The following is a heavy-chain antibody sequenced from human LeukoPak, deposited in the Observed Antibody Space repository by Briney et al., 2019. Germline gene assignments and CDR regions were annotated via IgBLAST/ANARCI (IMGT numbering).Heavy chain of an antibody. CDR1: GYTFTSYD. J-gene: IGHJ5*02. V-gene: IGHV1-8*01. CDR3: ARGEQLVRLDWFDP. CDR2: MNPNRGNT. D-gene: IGHD6-13*01. Sequence: GASVNVSCKASGYTFTSYDINWVRQATGQGLEWMGWMNPNRGNTGYAQQFKGRVTMTRNTSISTAYMELSSLRSEDTAVYYCARGEQLVRLDWFDPWGQGTLVTVSS.